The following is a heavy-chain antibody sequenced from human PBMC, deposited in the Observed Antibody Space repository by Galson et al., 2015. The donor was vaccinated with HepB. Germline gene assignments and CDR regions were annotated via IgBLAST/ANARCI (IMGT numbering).Heavy chain of an antibody. J-gene: IGHJ4*02. CDR3: AKDRAYSGYDPLDS. CDR2: ISGSGGRT. V-gene: IGHV3-23*01. Sequence: SLRLSCAASGFTFSSYAMTWVRQAPGKGLEWVSAISGSGGRTFYAGSVKGRFTISRDNSHNTVYLQLNTLTAADTAIYYCAKDRAYSGYDPLDSWGQGTLVTVSS. D-gene: IGHD5-12*01. CDR1: GFTFSSYA.